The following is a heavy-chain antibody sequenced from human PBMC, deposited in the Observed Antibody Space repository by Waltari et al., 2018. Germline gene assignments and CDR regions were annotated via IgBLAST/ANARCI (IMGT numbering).Heavy chain of an antibody. CDR2: LNYDGSQK. CDR3: AKSRGFEY. CDR1: GFTFSRYW. D-gene: IGHD2-2*01. V-gene: IGHV3-7*01. Sequence: DVQLVESGGGLVQQGGSLRLSCGASGFTFSRYWMSWVRQTPGKGLQWVANLNYDGSQKYYVDSVKGRFTISRDNAKNSGYLQMNSLRVEDTAVYYCAKSRGFEYWGQGALITVSS. J-gene: IGHJ4*02.